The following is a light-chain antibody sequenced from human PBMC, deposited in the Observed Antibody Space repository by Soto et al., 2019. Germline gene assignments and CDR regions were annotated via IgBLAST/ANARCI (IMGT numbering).Light chain of an antibody. Sequence: ITMTQPPSTLAASKGDRDTITCRASQTISSWLAWYQQKPGKAPKLLIYKASTLKSGVPSRFSGSGSGTEFTLTISSLQPDDFATYYCQHYNSYSEAFGQGTKVDIK. V-gene: IGKV1-5*03. CDR2: KAS. CDR1: QTISSW. CDR3: QHYNSYSEA. J-gene: IGKJ1*01.